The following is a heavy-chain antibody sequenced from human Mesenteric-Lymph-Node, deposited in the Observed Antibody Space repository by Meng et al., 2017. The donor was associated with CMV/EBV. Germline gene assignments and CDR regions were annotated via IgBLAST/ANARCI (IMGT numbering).Heavy chain of an antibody. CDR2: INTDGSSI. CDR1: GFSFSTHW. Sequence: GGSLRLSCEASGFSFSTHWMHWVRQAPGKGLVWVSRINTDGSSISYADSVKGRFTISRDKAKRTLYLQMNSLRAEDTAVYYCARGRSGSWPSVDYWGQGTLVTVSS. CDR3: ARGRSGSWPSVDY. V-gene: IGHV3-74*01. J-gene: IGHJ4*02. D-gene: IGHD1-26*01.